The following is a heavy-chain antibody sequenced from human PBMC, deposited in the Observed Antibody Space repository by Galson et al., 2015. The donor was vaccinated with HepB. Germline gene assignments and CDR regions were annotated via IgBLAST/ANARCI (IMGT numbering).Heavy chain of an antibody. CDR1: GFTFSSYW. Sequence: SLRLSCAASGFTFSSYWMSWVRQAPGKGLEWVANIKQDGSEKYYVDSVKGRFTISRDNVKNSLYLQMNSLRAEDTAVYYCARDGSDFWSGYPFDYWGQGTLVTVSS. J-gene: IGHJ4*02. CDR2: IKQDGSEK. CDR3: ARDGSDFWSGYPFDY. V-gene: IGHV3-7*03. D-gene: IGHD3-3*01.